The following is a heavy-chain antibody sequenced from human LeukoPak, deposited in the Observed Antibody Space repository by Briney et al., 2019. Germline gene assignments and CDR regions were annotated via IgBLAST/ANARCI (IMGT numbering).Heavy chain of an antibody. J-gene: IGHJ4*02. D-gene: IGHD5-12*01. Sequence: GGSLRLSCAASGFTFSSYWMHWVRQAPGKGLVWVSRINSDGSSTSYADSVKGRFTISRDNAKNTLYLQMNSLRAEDTAVYYCAREGDHPYSGYDSGWGQGTLVAASS. V-gene: IGHV3-74*01. CDR3: AREGDHPYSGYDSG. CDR2: INSDGSST. CDR1: GFTFSSYW.